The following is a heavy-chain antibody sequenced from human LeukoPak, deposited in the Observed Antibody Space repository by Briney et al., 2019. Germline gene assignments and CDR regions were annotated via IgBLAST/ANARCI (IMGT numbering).Heavy chain of an antibody. CDR2: IYYSGST. CDR1: GGSISSSSYC. V-gene: IGHV4-39*01. CDR3: ASLPGYSSGWYGYYYYGMDV. D-gene: IGHD6-19*01. J-gene: IGHJ6*02. Sequence: PSETLSLTCTVSGGSISSSSYCWGWIRQPPGKGLEWIGSIYYSGSTYYNPSLKSRVTISVDTSKNQFSLKLSSVTAADTAVYYCASLPGYSSGWYGYYYYGMDVWGQGTTVTVSS.